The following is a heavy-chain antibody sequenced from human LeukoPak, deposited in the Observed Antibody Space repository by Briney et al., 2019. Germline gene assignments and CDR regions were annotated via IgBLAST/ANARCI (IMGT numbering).Heavy chain of an antibody. V-gene: IGHV3-9*01. Sequence: PGRSLRLSCAASGFTFDDYAMHWVRQAPGKGLEWVSGISWNSGSIGYADSVKGRFTISRDNSKNTLYLQMNSLRAEDTAVYYCARDFSYGGDAFDIWGQGTMVTVSS. D-gene: IGHD1-26*01. CDR3: ARDFSYGGDAFDI. J-gene: IGHJ3*02. CDR2: ISWNSGSI. CDR1: GFTFDDYA.